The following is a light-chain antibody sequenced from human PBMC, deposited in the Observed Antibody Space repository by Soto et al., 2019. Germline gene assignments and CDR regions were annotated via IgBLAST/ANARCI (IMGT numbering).Light chain of an antibody. CDR2: DAS. V-gene: IGKV1-5*01. J-gene: IGKJ1*01. Sequence: DIQMTQSPSTLSASVGDRVTITCRASQSIGRFLAWYQHQPGKAPKLLIYDASTLESGVPSRFSGTGSGTEFTFSITSQPPEDFGTYYCQQGNMRWTFGQGTKVDFK. CDR1: QSIGRF. CDR3: QQGNMRWT.